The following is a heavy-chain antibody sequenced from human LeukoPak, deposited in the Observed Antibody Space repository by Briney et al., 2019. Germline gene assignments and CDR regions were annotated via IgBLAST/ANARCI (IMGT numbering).Heavy chain of an antibody. V-gene: IGHV3-43*02. CDR2: ISGDGGST. CDR3: AKSQVATHGQQLLTNNWFDP. J-gene: IGHJ5*02. Sequence: GGSLRLSCAASGFTFDDYAMHWVRQAPGKGLEWVSLISGDGGSTYCADSVKGRFTISRDNRKKSLYLQMNSLRTEDTALYYCAKSQVATHGQQLLTNNWFDPWGQGTLVTVSS. CDR1: GFTFDDYA. D-gene: IGHD5-12*01.